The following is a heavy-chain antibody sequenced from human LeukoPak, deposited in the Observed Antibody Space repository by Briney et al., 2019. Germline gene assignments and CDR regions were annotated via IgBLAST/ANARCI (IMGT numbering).Heavy chain of an antibody. CDR2: IWYDGSNK. D-gene: IGHD2-2*01. CDR3: ARDHYCSSTSCYGGPGYYYGMDV. V-gene: IGHV3-33*01. CDR1: GFTFSSYG. Sequence: AGGSLRLSCAASGFTFSSYGMHWVRQAPGKGLEWVAVIWYDGSNKYYADSVKGRFTISRDNSKNTLYLQMNSLRAEDTAVYYCARDHYCSSTSCYGGPGYYYGMDVWGQGTAVTVSS. J-gene: IGHJ6*02.